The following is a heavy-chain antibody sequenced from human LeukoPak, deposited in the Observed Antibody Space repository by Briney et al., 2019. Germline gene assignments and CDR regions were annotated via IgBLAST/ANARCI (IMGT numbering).Heavy chain of an antibody. CDR2: IYYSGST. J-gene: IGHJ6*02. V-gene: IGHV4-59*01. CDR3: ARAGYCSGGSCYLSPYYYYGMDV. Sequence: TSETLSLTCTVSGGSISSYYWSWIRQPPGKGLEWIGYIYYSGSTNYNPSLKSRVTISVDTSKNQFSLKLSSVTAADTAVYYCARAGYCSGGSCYLSPYYYYGMDVWGQGTTVTVSS. D-gene: IGHD2-15*01. CDR1: GGSISSYY.